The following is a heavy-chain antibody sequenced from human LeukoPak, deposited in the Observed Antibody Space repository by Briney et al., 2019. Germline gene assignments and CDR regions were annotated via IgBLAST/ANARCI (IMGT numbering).Heavy chain of an antibody. Sequence: SQALSLTCTVSGGSISSGSYDWYWIRQPAGKGLEWIGHIYTSGTSNYNPSLRSRVTISVDTSENQFSLKLTSVTAADTAVYYCTKGRGIWGQGTLATVSS. J-gene: IGHJ4*02. CDR3: TKGRGI. V-gene: IGHV4-61*09. CDR1: GGSISSGSYD. CDR2: IYTSGTS. D-gene: IGHD3-10*01.